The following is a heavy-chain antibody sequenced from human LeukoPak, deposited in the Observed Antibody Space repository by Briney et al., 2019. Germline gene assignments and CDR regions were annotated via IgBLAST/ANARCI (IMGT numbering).Heavy chain of an antibody. J-gene: IGHJ4*02. CDR2: INHSGST. CDR3: ARGGNIVVVVAATTYDY. D-gene: IGHD2-15*01. V-gene: IGHV4-34*01. CDR1: GGSFSGYY. Sequence: SETLSLTCAVYGGSFSGYYWSWIRQPPGKGLEWIGEINHSGSTNYNPSLKSRVTISVDASKNQFSLKLCSVTAADTAVYYCARGGNIVVVVAATTYDYWGQGTLVTVSS.